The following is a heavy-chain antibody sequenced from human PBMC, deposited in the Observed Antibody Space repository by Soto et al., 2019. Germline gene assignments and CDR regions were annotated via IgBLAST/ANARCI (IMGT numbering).Heavy chain of an antibody. CDR1: GGSLSSDGYY. CDR2: IYYSGST. CDR3: ARSLQYESTGSSDY. D-gene: IGHD3-22*01. V-gene: IGHV4-31*03. J-gene: IGHJ4*02. Sequence: KTSETLSLTCTVSGGSLSSDGYYWSWIRQHPGKGLEWIGYIYYSGSTFYNPSLKSRVTISADTSKNQFSLKLSSVTAADTAVYYCARSLQYESTGSSDYWGQGTLVTVSS.